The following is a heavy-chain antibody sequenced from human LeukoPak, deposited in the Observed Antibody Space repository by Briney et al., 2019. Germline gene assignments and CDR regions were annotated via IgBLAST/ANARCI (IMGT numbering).Heavy chain of an antibody. CDR1: GYSFITYG. D-gene: IGHD2-21*01. V-gene: IGHV1-18*01. J-gene: IGHJ4*02. Sequence: GASVKVSCKASGYSFITYGISWVRQAPGQGLEWMGWLSGYNGHTNYAQKVQGRVTMTTDTSTSTAYMELRSPRSDDTAVYYCARSTNGIDVWGQGTLVTVSS. CDR2: LSGYNGHT. CDR3: ARSTNGIDV.